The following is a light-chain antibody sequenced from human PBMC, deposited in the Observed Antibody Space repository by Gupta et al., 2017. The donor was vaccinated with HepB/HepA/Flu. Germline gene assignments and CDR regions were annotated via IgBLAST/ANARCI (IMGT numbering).Light chain of an antibody. J-gene: IGLJ2*01. CDR3: CSDAGSYTLV. Sequence: QSALTQPRSVSGSPGQSVTISCTGTSSDVGGYNYVSWYQQHPGKAPKLMIYDVSKRPSGVPDRFSGSKSGNTASLTISGRQAEEEADYYCCSDAGSYTLVFGGGTKLTVL. CDR1: SSDVGGYNY. V-gene: IGLV2-11*01. CDR2: DVS.